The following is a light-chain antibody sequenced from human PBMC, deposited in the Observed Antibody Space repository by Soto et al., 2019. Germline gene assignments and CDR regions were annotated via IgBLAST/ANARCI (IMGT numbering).Light chain of an antibody. CDR3: CSYVGGHTWV. Sequence: QSALTQPRSVSGSPGQSVTISCTGTSSDVGNYDYVSWYQQHPGKAPKLIIYVVSERPSGVPDRFSGSKSGNTASLTISGLQAKDEADYYCCSYVGGHTWVFGGGTKLTVL. V-gene: IGLV2-11*01. CDR2: VVS. CDR1: SSDVGNYDY. J-gene: IGLJ3*02.